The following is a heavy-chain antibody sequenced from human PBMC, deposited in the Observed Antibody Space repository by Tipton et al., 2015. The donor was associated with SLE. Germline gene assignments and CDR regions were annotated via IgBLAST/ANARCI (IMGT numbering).Heavy chain of an antibody. J-gene: IGHJ3*02. V-gene: IGHV4-61*10. D-gene: IGHD3-16*01. Sequence: TLSLTCTVSGDSISTDNYYWGWTRQPAGKALEWIGNIDYSGSTHDNPSLKSRVTTSVDTSKNQFSLKLNSVTAADTAVYYCARRPMGLAAFDIWGQGTVVTVSS. CDR2: IDYSGST. CDR1: GDSISTDNYY. CDR3: ARRPMGLAAFDI.